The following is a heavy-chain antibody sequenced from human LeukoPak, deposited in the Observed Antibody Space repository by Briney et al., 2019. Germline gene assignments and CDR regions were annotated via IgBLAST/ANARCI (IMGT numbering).Heavy chain of an antibody. Sequence: ASVKVSCKASGYTFTSYGISWVRQAPGQGLEWMGWISAYNGNTNYAQKLQGRVTMTTDTSTSTAYMELRSLRSDDTAVYYCARAVVPAATPESYMDVWGKGTTVTVSS. D-gene: IGHD2-2*01. CDR2: ISAYNGNT. CDR3: ARAVVPAATPESYMDV. CDR1: GYTFTSYG. V-gene: IGHV1-18*01. J-gene: IGHJ6*03.